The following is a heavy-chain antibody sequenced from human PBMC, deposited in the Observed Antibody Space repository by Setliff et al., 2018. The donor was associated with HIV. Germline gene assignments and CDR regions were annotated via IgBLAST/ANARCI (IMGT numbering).Heavy chain of an antibody. CDR3: ARRTIWGDAFDI. D-gene: IGHD3-3*01. V-gene: IGHV4-39*07. CDR2: VFHSGDT. J-gene: IGHJ3*02. CDR1: GGSISSSNSY. Sequence: SETLSLTCAVSGGSISSSNSYWGWIRQPPGKGLEWIGNVFHSGDTDYNPSLKSRVTMSVETSENQFSLRLTSVTAADTAVYYCARRTIWGDAFDIWGQGTMVTVSS.